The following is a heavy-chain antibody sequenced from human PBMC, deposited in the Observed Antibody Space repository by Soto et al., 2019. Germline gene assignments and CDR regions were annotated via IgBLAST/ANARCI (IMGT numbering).Heavy chain of an antibody. J-gene: IGHJ3*02. CDR2: ISWNSGSI. CDR3: AKDREVVVAASGVSAFDI. V-gene: IGHV3-9*01. CDR1: GFTFDDYA. D-gene: IGHD2-15*01. Sequence: LRLSCAASGFTFDDYAMHWVRQAPGKGLEWVSGISWNSGSIGYADSVKGRFTISRDNAKNSLYLQMNSLRAEDTALYYCAKDREVVVAASGVSAFDIWGQGTMVTVSS.